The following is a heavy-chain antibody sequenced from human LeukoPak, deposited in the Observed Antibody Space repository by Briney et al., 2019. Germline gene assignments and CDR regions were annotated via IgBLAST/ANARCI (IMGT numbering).Heavy chain of an antibody. CDR2: ISSTGSTI. D-gene: IGHD2-15*01. CDR1: GFTFSDYY. V-gene: IGHV3-11*01. CDR3: ASGRYYFDY. Sequence: PGGSLRLPCAASGFTFSDYYMNWIRQAPGKGLEWVSYISSTGSTIYYADSVKGRFTISRDNTKNSLYLQMNSLRAEDTAVYYCASGRYYFDYWGQGTLVTVSS. J-gene: IGHJ4*02.